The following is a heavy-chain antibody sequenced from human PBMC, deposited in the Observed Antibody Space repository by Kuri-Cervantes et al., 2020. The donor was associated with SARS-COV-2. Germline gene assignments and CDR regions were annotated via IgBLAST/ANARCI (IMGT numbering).Heavy chain of an antibody. V-gene: IGHV4-34*01. D-gene: IGHD6-13*01. Sequence: SETLSLTCAVYGGSFSGYYRSWIRQPPGKGLEWIGEINHSGSTNYNPSLKSRVTISVDTSKNQFSLKLSSVTAADTAVYYCASTTGIAAADHYYYGMDVCGQGTTV. CDR1: GGSFSGYY. J-gene: IGHJ6*02. CDR3: ASTTGIAAADHYYYGMDV. CDR2: INHSGST.